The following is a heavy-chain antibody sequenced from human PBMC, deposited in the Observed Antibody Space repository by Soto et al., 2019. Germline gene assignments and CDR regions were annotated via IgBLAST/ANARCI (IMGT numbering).Heavy chain of an antibody. J-gene: IGHJ4*02. V-gene: IGHV4-61*01. CDR2: ISHTGST. CDR1: SGSVNSGFYY. D-gene: IGHD3-9*01. CDR3: ARGVGSSPPRY. Sequence: SETLSLTCTVSSGSVNSGFYYWTWVRQPPGKALEWIGYISHTGSTNYNSALKSRVTISADTSKNQISLKLTSATAADTAVYYCARGVGSSPPRYWGRGTLVTVSS.